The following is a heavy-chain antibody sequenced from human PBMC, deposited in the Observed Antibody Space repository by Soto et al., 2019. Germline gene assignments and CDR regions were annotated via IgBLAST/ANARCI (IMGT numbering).Heavy chain of an antibody. CDR2: ISGDNGNT. J-gene: IGHJ4*02. Sequence: QVHLVQSGAEVKKPGASVRVSCQTSAYTFTNYAVSWVRQAPGQGLEWMGWISGDNGNTIYAQKFQGRVTMTTDTSTRTAYMELRSLRSDDTAVYYCATGLLGYCSGGSCYSDSWGQGTLVTVSS. CDR3: ATGLLGYCSGGSCYSDS. D-gene: IGHD2-15*01. CDR1: AYTFTNYA. V-gene: IGHV1-18*01.